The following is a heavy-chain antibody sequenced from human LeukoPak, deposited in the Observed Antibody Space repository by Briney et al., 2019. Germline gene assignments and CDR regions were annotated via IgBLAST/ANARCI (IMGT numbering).Heavy chain of an antibody. J-gene: IGHJ4*02. CDR2: INHSGST. CDR3: ARIAFGGVIAPKFFDY. CDR1: GGSFSGYY. Sequence: SETLSLTCAVYGGSFSGYYWSWIRQPPGKGLEWIGEINHSGSTNYNPSLKSRVTISVDTSKNQFSLKLSSVTAADTAVYYCARIAFGGVIAPKFFDYWGQGTLVTVSS. V-gene: IGHV4-34*01. D-gene: IGHD3-16*02.